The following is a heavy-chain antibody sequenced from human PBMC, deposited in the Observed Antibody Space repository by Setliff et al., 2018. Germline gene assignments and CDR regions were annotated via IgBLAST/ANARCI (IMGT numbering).Heavy chain of an antibody. CDR2: IKPDGNEK. CDR1: GFTFSDYW. Sequence: LRLSCAASGFTFSDYWMTWVRLAPGKGLEWVANIKPDGNEKNYVDSVKGRFTISRDNGENSLSLQMNSLRVEDTAVYYCARGYTGDFHWGQGTLVT. D-gene: IGHD7-27*01. CDR3: ARGYTGDFH. V-gene: IGHV3-7*01. J-gene: IGHJ4*02.